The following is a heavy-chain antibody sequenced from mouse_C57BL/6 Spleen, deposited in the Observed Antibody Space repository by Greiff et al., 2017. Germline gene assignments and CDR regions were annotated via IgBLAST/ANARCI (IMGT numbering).Heavy chain of an antibody. Sequence: VQLQQSVAELVRPGASVKLSCPASGFNIIHTFMHWVKQRPEQGLEWIGRIDPAHGNTKYAPKFQGKATIIADTSTNSAYLQLSSLTSEDTASDYCARSDAGFAYWGQGTLVTVSA. CDR1: GFNIIHTF. J-gene: IGHJ3*01. CDR3: ARSDAGFAY. V-gene: IGHV14-3*01. CDR2: IDPAHGNT.